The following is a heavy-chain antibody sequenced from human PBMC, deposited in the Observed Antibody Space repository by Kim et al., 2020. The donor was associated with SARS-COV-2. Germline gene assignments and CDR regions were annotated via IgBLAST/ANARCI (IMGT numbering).Heavy chain of an antibody. CDR2: IYHSGST. CDR3: ASNSGYDRYYYYYGMDV. D-gene: IGHD5-12*01. J-gene: IGHJ6*02. V-gene: IGHV4-4*02. CDR1: GGSISSSNW. Sequence: SETLSLTCAVSGGSISSSNWWSWVRQPPGKGLEWIGEIYHSGSTNYNPSLKSRVTISVDRSKNQFSLKLSSVTAADTAVYYCASNSGYDRYYYYYGMDVWGQGTTVTVSS.